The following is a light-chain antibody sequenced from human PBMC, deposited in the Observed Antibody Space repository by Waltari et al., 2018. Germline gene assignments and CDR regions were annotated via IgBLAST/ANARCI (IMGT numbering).Light chain of an antibody. CDR3: QQYNDWPGT. V-gene: IGKV3-15*01. CDR1: QSVSTN. Sequence: EIVMTQSPATLSVSPGARATPSCRASQSVSTNLAWYQQKPGQAPRLLIYETSTRATGIPARFSGSGSGTECTLTISSLQSEDFAVYYCQQYNDWPGTFGQGTRLEIK. J-gene: IGKJ5*01. CDR2: ETS.